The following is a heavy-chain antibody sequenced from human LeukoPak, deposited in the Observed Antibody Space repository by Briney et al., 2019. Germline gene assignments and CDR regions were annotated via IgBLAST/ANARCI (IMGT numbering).Heavy chain of an antibody. Sequence: ASVKVSCKAFGYTFTSNYMHWVRQAPGQGPEWMGVISPSGGSTTYAQKFQGRVTLTRDMSTSTDYLELSSLRSEDMAVYYCAREYGVAAAFGAFDIWGQGTMVTVSS. V-gene: IGHV1-46*01. CDR1: GYTFTSNY. J-gene: IGHJ3*02. D-gene: IGHD6-13*01. CDR3: AREYGVAAAFGAFDI. CDR2: ISPSGGST.